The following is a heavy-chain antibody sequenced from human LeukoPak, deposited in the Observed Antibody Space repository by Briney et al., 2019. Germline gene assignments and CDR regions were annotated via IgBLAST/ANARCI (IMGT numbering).Heavy chain of an antibody. V-gene: IGHV4-59*12. CDR2: IYYSGST. D-gene: IGHD5-24*01. CDR1: GGSISSYY. CDR3: ARGGGIEEMATIVGEDY. Sequence: KPSETLSLTCTVSGGSISSYYWSWIRQPPGKGLEWIGYIYYSGSTNYNPSLKSRVTISVDTSKNQFSLKLSSVTAADTAVYYCARGGGIEEMATIVGEDYWGQGTLVTVSS. J-gene: IGHJ4*02.